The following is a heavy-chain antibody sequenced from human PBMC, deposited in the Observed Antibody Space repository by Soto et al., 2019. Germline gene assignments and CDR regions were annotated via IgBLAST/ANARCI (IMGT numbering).Heavy chain of an antibody. V-gene: IGHV3-20*04. CDR3: ARGTYYYDTSGLYYFDC. J-gene: IGHJ4*02. Sequence: GGSLRLSCAASGFTFDDYGMSWVRQVPGKGLEWVSSINWNGNSTGYADSVKGRFTISRDNAKNSLYLQMNSLRAEDTALYYCARGTYYYDTSGLYYFDCWGQGTLVTVSS. CDR1: GFTFDDYG. D-gene: IGHD3-22*01. CDR2: INWNGNST.